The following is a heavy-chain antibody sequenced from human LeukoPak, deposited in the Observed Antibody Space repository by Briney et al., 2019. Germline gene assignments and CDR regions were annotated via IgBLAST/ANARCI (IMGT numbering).Heavy chain of an antibody. V-gene: IGHV3-48*01. D-gene: IGHD4-11*01. CDR2: ISSSTSTI. Sequence: GGSLRLSCAASGFTFSSYSMNWVRQAPGKGLEWVSYISSSTSTIYYADSVKGRFTISRDNAKNSLYLQMNSLRAEDTAVYYCARAQTNWGQGTLVTASS. CDR3: ARAQTN. J-gene: IGHJ4*02. CDR1: GFTFSSYS.